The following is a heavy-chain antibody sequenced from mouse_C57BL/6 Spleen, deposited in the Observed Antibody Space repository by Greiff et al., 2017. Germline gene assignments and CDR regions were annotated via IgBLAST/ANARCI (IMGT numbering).Heavy chain of an antibody. J-gene: IGHJ3*01. CDR2: ISSGSSTI. CDR3: ARGNWYGWFAY. V-gene: IGHV5-17*01. Sequence: EVHLVASGGGLVKPGGSLKLSCAASGFTFSDYGMHWVRQATEQGLEWVAYISSGSSTIYYADTVKGRFTISREQAKNTLYLQVTSLRCEDTAMYYCARGNWYGWFAYWGQGTLVTVSA. D-gene: IGHD2-14*01. CDR1: GFTFSDYG.